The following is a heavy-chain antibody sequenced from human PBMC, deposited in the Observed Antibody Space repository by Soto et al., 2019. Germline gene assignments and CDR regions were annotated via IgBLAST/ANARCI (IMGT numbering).Heavy chain of an antibody. V-gene: IGHV1-2*02. CDR3: ASRYSGSRPFDY. CDR2: INPNSGGT. Sequence: GASVKVSCKASGYTFTGYYMHWVRQAPGQGLEWMGWINPNSGGTNYAQKFQGRVTMTRDTSISTAYMELSRLRSDGTAAYYCASRYSGSRPFDYWGQGTLVTVSS. D-gene: IGHD1-26*01. CDR1: GYTFTGYY. J-gene: IGHJ4*02.